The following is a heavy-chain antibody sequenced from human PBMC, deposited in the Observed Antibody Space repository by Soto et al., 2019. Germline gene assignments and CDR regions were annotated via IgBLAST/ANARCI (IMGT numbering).Heavy chain of an antibody. Sequence: SETLSLTCTVSDVSVSSGDYYWTWIRQHPGKALEWIGYIYYSGSTRYNPSLQSRVTISVDTSKNQISLKLTSVTAADTAVYFCARDLVGYDNIWVNWRSPHGTDSFDLWGQGAMVSGSS. J-gene: IGHJ3*01. V-gene: IGHV4-31*03. D-gene: IGHD3-16*01. CDR3: ARDLVGYDNIWVNWRSPHGTDSFDL. CDR1: DVSVSSGDYY. CDR2: IYYSGST.